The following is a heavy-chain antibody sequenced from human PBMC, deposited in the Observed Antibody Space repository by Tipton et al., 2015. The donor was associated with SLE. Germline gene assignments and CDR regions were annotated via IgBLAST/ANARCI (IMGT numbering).Heavy chain of an antibody. V-gene: IGHV3-7*01. Sequence: SLRLSCAASGFTFSSCWMSWVRQAPGKGLEWVASINPDGSVKHYVDSVKARFTISRDNTKNSLSPQMDSLRAEDTAVYYCARLEGTRTIYDFWGQGTLVTVSS. D-gene: IGHD4/OR15-4a*01. CDR2: INPDGSVK. J-gene: IGHJ4*02. CDR3: ARLEGTRTIYDF. CDR1: GFTFSSCW.